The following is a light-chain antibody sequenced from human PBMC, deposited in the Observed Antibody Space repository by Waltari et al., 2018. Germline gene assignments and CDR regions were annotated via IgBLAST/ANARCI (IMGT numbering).Light chain of an antibody. CDR1: QSISSW. J-gene: IGKJ1*01. CDR2: KAS. Sequence: DIQMTQSPYTLSASVGVRVTITCRASQSISSWLAWFQQKPGKAPKLLIRKASSLESGVPSRFSGSVSGTEVALTISSLQPDDFATYYCQQYSSFWTFGQGTKVEIK. V-gene: IGKV1-5*03. CDR3: QQYSSFWT.